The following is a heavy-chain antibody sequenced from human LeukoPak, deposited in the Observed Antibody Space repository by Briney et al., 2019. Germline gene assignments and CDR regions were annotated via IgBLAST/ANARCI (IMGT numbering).Heavy chain of an antibody. Sequence: SEALSLTCTVSGGSISSSSYYWGWIRQPPGKGLEWIGSIYYSGSTYYNPSLKSRVTISVDTSKNQFSLKLSSVTAADTAVYYCARELRGWPLDYWGQGTLVTVSS. D-gene: IGHD6-19*01. V-gene: IGHV4-39*07. CDR2: IYYSGST. J-gene: IGHJ4*02. CDR1: GGSISSSSYY. CDR3: ARELRGWPLDY.